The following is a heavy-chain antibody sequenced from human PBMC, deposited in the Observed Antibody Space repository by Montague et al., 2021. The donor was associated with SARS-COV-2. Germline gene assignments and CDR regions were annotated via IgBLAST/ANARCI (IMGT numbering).Heavy chain of an antibody. CDR3: VRGMLASTGAMSDH. CDR1: GFVFTSYS. D-gene: IGHD1-1*01. J-gene: IGHJ4*02. Sequence: RLSWSASGFVFTSYSMNWVRQAPGKGLEWVSSISSTSSYIYYADSVKGRFTISRDSSKTSMYLHMKDLRAEDSAVYYCVRGMLASTGAMSDHWGQGTRVTVSS. CDR2: ISSTSSYI. V-gene: IGHV3-21*01.